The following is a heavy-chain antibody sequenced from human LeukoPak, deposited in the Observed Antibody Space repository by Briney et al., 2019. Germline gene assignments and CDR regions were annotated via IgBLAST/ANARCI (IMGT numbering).Heavy chain of an antibody. J-gene: IGHJ4*02. V-gene: IGHV3-30*04. CDR2: ISYDGSNK. D-gene: IGHD3-10*01. Sequence: GRSLRLSCAASGFTFSSYAMHWVRQAPGKGLEWVAVISYDGSNKYYADSAKGRFTISRDNSKNTLYLQMNSLRAEDTAVYYCARAMVRGVITATDYWGQGTLVTVSS. CDR3: ARAMVRGVITATDY. CDR1: GFTFSSYA.